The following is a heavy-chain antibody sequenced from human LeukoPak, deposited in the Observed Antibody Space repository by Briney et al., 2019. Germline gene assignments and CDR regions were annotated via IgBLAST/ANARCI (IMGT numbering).Heavy chain of an antibody. CDR2: IDHSGST. CDR1: GASFRNYY. CDR3: ARSGTYQYSSTSDY. V-gene: IGHV4-34*01. Sequence: SETLSLTCAVYGASFRNYYWSWIRQTPGKGLEWIGEIDHSGSTNYNPSLGSRVAISLDTSKNQFSLKLTSVTAADTAVYYCARSGTYQYSSTSDYWGQGTLVTVSS. D-gene: IGHD2-2*01. J-gene: IGHJ4*02.